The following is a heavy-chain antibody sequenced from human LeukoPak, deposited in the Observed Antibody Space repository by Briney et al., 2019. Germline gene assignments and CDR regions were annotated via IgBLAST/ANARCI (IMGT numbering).Heavy chain of an antibody. CDR2: IKNNGGN. V-gene: IGHV4-59*01. Sequence: PSETLSLTCTVSGGSISTYSWNWIRQSPGQGLEWIGYIKNNGGNYNNPSLMGRVTISLDTSKNQFSLELTSVTAADTAVYYCARDAGGTWFDPWGQGTLVTVSS. CDR1: GGSISTYS. CDR3: ARDAGGTWFDP. J-gene: IGHJ5*02.